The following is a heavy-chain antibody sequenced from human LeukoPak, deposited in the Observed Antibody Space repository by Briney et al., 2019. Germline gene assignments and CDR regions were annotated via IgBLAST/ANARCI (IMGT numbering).Heavy chain of an antibody. V-gene: IGHV1-2*06. D-gene: IGHD2-2*01. Sequence: ASVKVSCKASGYTFTGYYMHWVRQAPGQGLEWMGRINPNSGGTNYAQKFQGRVTMTRDTSISTAYMELSRLRSDDTAVYYCATTPGGYCSSTSCYHYYYYYMDVWGKGTTVTVSS. CDR2: INPNSGGT. CDR3: ATTPGGYCSSTSCYHYYYYYMDV. J-gene: IGHJ6*03. CDR1: GYTFTGYY.